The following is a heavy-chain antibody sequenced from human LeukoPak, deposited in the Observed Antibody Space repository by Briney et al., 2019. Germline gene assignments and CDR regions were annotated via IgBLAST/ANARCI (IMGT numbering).Heavy chain of an antibody. J-gene: IGHJ4*02. CDR1: GFTFSSYG. V-gene: IGHV3-30*03. CDR2: ISYDGSNK. D-gene: IGHD6-13*01. Sequence: GGSLRLSCAASGFTFSSYGMHWVRQAPGKGLEWVAVISYDGSNKYYADSVKGRFTISRDNSKKTLYLQMNSLRAEDTAVYYCARSSSSLIDYWGQGTLVTVSS. CDR3: ARSSSSLIDY.